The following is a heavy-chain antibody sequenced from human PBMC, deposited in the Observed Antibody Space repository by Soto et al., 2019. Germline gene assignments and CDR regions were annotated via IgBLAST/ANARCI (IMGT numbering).Heavy chain of an antibody. Sequence: SETLSLTCAVYGGSFSGYYWSWVRQPPGKGLEWLGEINHSGITDYNPSLKSRITISIDTSKKQFSLKLNSVTAADTAVYYCAIGPRMWLAGGGYWGQGTQVTVSS. V-gene: IGHV4-34*01. CDR1: GGSFSGYY. D-gene: IGHD6-19*01. CDR2: INHSGIT. CDR3: AIGPRMWLAGGGY. J-gene: IGHJ4*02.